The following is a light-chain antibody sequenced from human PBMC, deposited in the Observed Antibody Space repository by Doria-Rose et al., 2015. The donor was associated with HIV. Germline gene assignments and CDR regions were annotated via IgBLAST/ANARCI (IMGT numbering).Light chain of an antibody. CDR1: SSDVGYYKY. CDR2: DVT. Sequence: QSVLTQPASVSGSPGQSITISCTGTSSDVGYYKYVSWYQQYPGKAPKLIISDVTKRPSGVSDRFSGSKSGSTASLTISGLQAEDEAEYFCSSYTSGTSFVFGGGTKLTV. J-gene: IGLJ2*01. V-gene: IGLV2-14*03. CDR3: SSYTSGTSFV.